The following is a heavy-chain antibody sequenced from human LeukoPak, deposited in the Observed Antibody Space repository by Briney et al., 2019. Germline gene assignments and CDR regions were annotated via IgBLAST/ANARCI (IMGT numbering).Heavy chain of an antibody. CDR1: VGSISNTNW. D-gene: IGHD2-8*01. Sequence: SETLSLPCGVSVGSISNTNWWSWVRQPPGQGLEWIGEISLTGLTHYNPSLQSRVTVSLDKSKNQLSLDLTSVTAADTGVYYCSRENGAFSPFGYWGQGTLVTVLS. V-gene: IGHV4-4*02. CDR2: ISLTGLT. J-gene: IGHJ4*02. CDR3: SRENGAFSPFGY.